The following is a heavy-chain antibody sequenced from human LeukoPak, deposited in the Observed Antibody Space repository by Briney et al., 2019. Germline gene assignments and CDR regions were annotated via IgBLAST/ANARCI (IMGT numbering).Heavy chain of an antibody. CDR3: ARDDPAVAGIDY. J-gene: IGHJ4*02. V-gene: IGHV1-46*01. Sequence: GASVTVSCKASGYTFTSYYMHWVRQAPGQGREWMGIINPSGGSTSYAQKFQGRVTMTRNTSTSTVYMELSSLRSEDTAVYYCARDDPAVAGIDYWGQGTLVTVSS. CDR1: GYTFTSYY. CDR2: INPSGGST. D-gene: IGHD6-19*01.